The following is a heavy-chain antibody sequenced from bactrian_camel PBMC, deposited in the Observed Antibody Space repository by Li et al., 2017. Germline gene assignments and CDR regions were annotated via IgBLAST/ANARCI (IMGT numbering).Heavy chain of an antibody. Sequence: HVQLVESGGGSVQAGGSLRLSCAASGYTGRDYCMAWFRQAPGKEREGVARIATGSGNTYYADSVKGRFTASQDRAKNTLYLQMNSLKPEDTATYYCAADFKRSCTTATLLKYWGQGTQVTVS. CDR3: AADFKRSCTTATLLKY. CDR2: IATGSGNT. CDR1: GYTGRDYC. J-gene: IGHJ4*01. V-gene: IGHV3S1*01. D-gene: IGHD4*01.